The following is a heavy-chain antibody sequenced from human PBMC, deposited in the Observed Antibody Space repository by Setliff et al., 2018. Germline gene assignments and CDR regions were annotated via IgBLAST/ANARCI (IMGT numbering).Heavy chain of an antibody. Sequence: PSETLSLTCIVSGGSISSSLYYWAFIRQPPGKGLEWIGRIHYRGTTYSNASLASRLTLSVDTSKNQFSLKLTSVTAADTAVYYCARTGTYRYFDSWGQGTRVTVSS. J-gene: IGHJ4*02. CDR1: GGSISSSLYY. CDR2: IHYRGTT. CDR3: ARTGTYRYFDS. V-gene: IGHV4-39*01. D-gene: IGHD1-7*01.